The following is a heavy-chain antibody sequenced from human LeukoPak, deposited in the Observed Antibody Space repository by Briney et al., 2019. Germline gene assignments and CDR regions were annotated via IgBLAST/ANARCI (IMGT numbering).Heavy chain of an antibody. CDR2: IIPILGIA. V-gene: IGHV1-69*04. CDR3: ARINYYDSSGYGPIPDY. D-gene: IGHD3-22*01. CDR1: GGTFSSYA. J-gene: IGHJ4*02. Sequence: ASVKVSCKASGGTFSSYAISWVRQAPGQGLEWMGRIIPILGIANYAQKFQGRVTITADKSTSTAYMELSSLRSEDTAVYYCARINYYDSSGYGPIPDYWGQGTLVTVSS.